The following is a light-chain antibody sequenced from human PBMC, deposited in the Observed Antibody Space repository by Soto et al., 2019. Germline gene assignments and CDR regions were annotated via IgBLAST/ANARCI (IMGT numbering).Light chain of an antibody. CDR1: SSDVGGYNF. J-gene: IGLJ2*01. Sequence: QSALTQPASVSGSPGQSITISCTGTSSDVGGYNFVSWYQQHPGKAPKVMIYDVNNRPSGVSNRFSGSKSGNTASLTISGLQAEDEADYYCTSFTSSSTVVFGGGTKLTV. CDR2: DVN. V-gene: IGLV2-14*03. CDR3: TSFTSSSTVV.